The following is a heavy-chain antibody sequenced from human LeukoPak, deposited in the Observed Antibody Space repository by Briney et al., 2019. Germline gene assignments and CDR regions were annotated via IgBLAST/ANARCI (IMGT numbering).Heavy chain of an antibody. J-gene: IGHJ4*02. Sequence: SETLSLTRTVSGGSISSTNYYWGWIRQPPGKGLEWIGSIYYSGSTYYNPSLKSRLTISLDTSKNQFSLRLSSVTAADTAFYYCARRYNWNDRWDWGQGTLVTVSP. CDR2: IYYSGST. V-gene: IGHV4-39*07. CDR3: ARRYNWNDRWD. CDR1: GGSISSTNYY. D-gene: IGHD1-1*01.